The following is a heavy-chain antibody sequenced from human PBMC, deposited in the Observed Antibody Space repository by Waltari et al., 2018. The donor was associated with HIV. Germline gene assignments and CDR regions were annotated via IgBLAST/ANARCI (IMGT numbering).Heavy chain of an antibody. J-gene: IGHJ4*02. Sequence: EVRLVQSGGGLVQPGGSLRLSCAASGFTFRTYSMNWVRQAPGMGLEWIAYISGTSSVIYYADSVKGRFTSSRDNANSSLYLQMDSLRAEDTAVYFCASPITMIAGFDSWGQGTLVTVSS. CDR1: GFTFRTYS. V-gene: IGHV3-48*04. CDR3: ASPITMIAGFDS. D-gene: IGHD2-21*01. CDR2: ISGTSSVI.